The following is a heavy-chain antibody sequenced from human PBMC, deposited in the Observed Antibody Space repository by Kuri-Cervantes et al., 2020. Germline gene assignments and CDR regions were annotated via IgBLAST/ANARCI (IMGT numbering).Heavy chain of an antibody. J-gene: IGHJ6*02. CDR3: AKVGRDSSGYYYYYYGMDV. D-gene: IGHD3-22*01. CDR2: ISYDGSNK. CDR1: GFTFSSYW. Sequence: GESLKISCAASGFTFSSYWMRWVRQAPGKGLEWVAVISYDGSNKHYADSVKGRFTISRDNSKNTLYLQMNSLRAEDTAVYYCAKVGRDSSGYYYYYYGMDVWGQGTTVTVSS. V-gene: IGHV3-30*18.